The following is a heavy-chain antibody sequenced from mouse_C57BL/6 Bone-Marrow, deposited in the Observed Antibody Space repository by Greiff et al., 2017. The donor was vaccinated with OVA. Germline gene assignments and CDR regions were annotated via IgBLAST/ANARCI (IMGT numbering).Heavy chain of an antibody. CDR1: GFTFSSYG. Sequence: EVMLVESGGDLVKPGGSLKLSCAASGFTFSSYGMSWVRQTPDKRLEWVATISSGGSYTYYPDSVKGRFTISRDNAKNTLYLQMSSLKSEDTAMYYCARRYYGNDFDVWGTGTTVTVSS. V-gene: IGHV5-6*02. CDR2: ISSGGSYT. CDR3: ARRYYGNDFDV. J-gene: IGHJ1*03. D-gene: IGHD1-1*01.